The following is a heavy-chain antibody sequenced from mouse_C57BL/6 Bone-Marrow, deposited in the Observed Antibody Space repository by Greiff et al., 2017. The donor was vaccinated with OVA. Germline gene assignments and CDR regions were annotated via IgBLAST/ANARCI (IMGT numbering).Heavy chain of an antibody. CDR1: GYTFTSYG. D-gene: IGHD1-1*01. V-gene: IGHV1-81*01. CDR3: ARFDSYYCGSSWYFDV. Sequence: QVQLQQSGAELARPGASVKLSCKASGYTFTSYGISWVKQRTGQGLEWIGEIYPRSGNTYYNEKFKGKATLTADKSSSTAYMELRSLTSEDSAVYFCARFDSYYCGSSWYFDVWGTGTTVTVSS. J-gene: IGHJ1*03. CDR2: IYPRSGNT.